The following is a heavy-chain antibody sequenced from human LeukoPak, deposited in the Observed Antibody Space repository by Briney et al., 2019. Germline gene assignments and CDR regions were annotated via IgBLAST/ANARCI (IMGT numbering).Heavy chain of an antibody. CDR2: ISGSGDTT. V-gene: IGHV3-23*01. CDR3: AKGLQRDGHKDKCSLDY. Sequence: GGSLRLSCAASGFSFSSHAMNWVRQAPGKGLEWVSVISGSGDTTYYADSVKGRFTISRENSKNTLYLQMNSLRADDTAVYFCAKGLQRDGHKDKCSLDYWGQGTLVTVSS. CDR1: GFSFSSHA. J-gene: IGHJ4*02. D-gene: IGHD5-24*01.